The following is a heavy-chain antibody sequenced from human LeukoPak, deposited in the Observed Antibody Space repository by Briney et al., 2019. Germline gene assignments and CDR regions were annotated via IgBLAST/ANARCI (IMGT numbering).Heavy chain of an antibody. CDR2: INPNSGDT. J-gene: IGHJ4*02. V-gene: IGHV1-2*02. D-gene: IGHD5-12*01. Sequence: ASVKVSCKASGYTFTGYYMHWVRQAPGQGLEWMGWINPNSGDTNYAQKFQGRVTMTRDTSIRTAYLEVGGLGSDDTAVYYCAKNPYEYYFDYWGQGTLVTVSS. CDR3: AKNPYEYYFDY. CDR1: GYTFTGYY.